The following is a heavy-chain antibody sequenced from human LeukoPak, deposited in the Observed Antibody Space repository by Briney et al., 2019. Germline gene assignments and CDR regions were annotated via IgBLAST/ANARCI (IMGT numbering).Heavy chain of an antibody. CDR3: ARAFSGAPFDY. Sequence: ASVKVSCKASGGTFSSYAISWVRQAPGQGLEWMGGIIPIFGTADYAQKFQGRVTITADKSTSTAYMELSSLRSEDTAVYYCARAFSGAPFDYWGQGTLVTVSS. D-gene: IGHD1-26*01. CDR2: IIPIFGTA. CDR1: GGTFSSYA. J-gene: IGHJ4*02. V-gene: IGHV1-69*06.